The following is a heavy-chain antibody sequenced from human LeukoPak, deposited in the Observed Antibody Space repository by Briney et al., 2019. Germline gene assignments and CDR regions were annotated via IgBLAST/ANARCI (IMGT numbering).Heavy chain of an antibody. V-gene: IGHV1-69*13. CDR2: IIPIFGTA. CDR1: GYTFTNYY. Sequence: ASVKVSCKASGYTFTNYYMHWVRQAPGQGLEWMGGIIPIFGTANYAQKFQGRVTITADESTSTAYMELSSLRSEDTAVYYCASHTRGRDCSGGSCYVAHYYYYMDVWGKGTTVTISS. CDR3: ASHTRGRDCSGGSCYVAHYYYYMDV. D-gene: IGHD2-15*01. J-gene: IGHJ6*03.